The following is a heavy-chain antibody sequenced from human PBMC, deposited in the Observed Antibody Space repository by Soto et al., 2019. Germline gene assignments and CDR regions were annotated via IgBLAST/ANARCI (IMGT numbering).Heavy chain of an antibody. CDR3: ARGWNCDKNSCYFDY. J-gene: IGHJ4*02. D-gene: IGHD2-2*01. Sequence: PSDTLSLTCAVSGGSISSGTYSWSWIRQPTGKGLEWIGYIYHSGNTYYNPSLKSRVTVSVDRSKDRFSLKLSSVTAADTAVYYCARGWNCDKNSCYFDYRGQGTLVTVSS. V-gene: IGHV4-30-2*01. CDR2: IYHSGNT. CDR1: GGSISSGTYS.